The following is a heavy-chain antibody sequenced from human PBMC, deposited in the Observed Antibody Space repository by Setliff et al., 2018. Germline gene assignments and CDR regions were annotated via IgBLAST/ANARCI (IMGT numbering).Heavy chain of an antibody. D-gene: IGHD3-3*01. V-gene: IGHV4-38-2*01. Sequence: SETLSLTCAVSSYSISSGYYWGWIRQPPGKGLEWIGSIHHRGSTYYNPSLKSRVTISVDTSKNQFSLKLSSVTAADTAVYYCARGPLYYNFWSGYPARVGFDPWGQGTLVTVSS. CDR1: SYSISSGYY. CDR3: ARGPLYYNFWSGYPARVGFDP. J-gene: IGHJ5*02. CDR2: IHHRGST.